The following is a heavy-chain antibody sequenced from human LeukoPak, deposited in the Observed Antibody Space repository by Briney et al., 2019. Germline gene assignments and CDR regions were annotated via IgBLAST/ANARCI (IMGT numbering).Heavy chain of an antibody. CDR2: INPNSGGT. D-gene: IGHD3-22*01. CDR1: GYTFTGYY. J-gene: IGHJ4*02. CDR3: ASSSYDSSGYSHAIDY. Sequence: ASVKVSCKASGYTFTGYYMHWVRQAPGQGLEWMGWINPNSGGTNYAQKFQGRVTMTRDTSISTAYMELSRLRSDDTAVYYCASSSYDSSGYSHAIDYWGQGTQVTVSS. V-gene: IGHV1-2*02.